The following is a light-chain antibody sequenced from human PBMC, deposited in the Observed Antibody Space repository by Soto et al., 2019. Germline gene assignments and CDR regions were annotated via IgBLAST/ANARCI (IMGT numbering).Light chain of an antibody. J-gene: IGKJ1*01. V-gene: IGKV1-39*01. CDR2: DAS. CDR1: QSISSY. CDR3: PHYNSYWP. Sequence: IQMTRSPSSLSESVGYRLTISCRASQSISSYLNWYQQKPGKAPKLLIYDASSLQTGVQSRFSGSGSGTDFTLTISSLQPDDFATYYCPHYNSYWPLGTGPQVDLK.